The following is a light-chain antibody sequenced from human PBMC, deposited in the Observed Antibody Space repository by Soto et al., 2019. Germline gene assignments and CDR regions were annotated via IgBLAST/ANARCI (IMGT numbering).Light chain of an antibody. Sequence: EIVLTQSPATLSLSPGERATLSCRASQSVSSYLAWYQQEPGQAPRLLIYDASNRATGIPARFSGSGSGTDFTLTISSLEPEDFAVYYCQQYNKWPLITFGQGTRLEIK. V-gene: IGKV3-11*01. CDR1: QSVSSY. CDR2: DAS. J-gene: IGKJ5*01. CDR3: QQYNKWPLIT.